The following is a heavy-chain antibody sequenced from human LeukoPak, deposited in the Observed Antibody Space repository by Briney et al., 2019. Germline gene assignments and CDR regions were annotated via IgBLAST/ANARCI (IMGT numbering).Heavy chain of an antibody. J-gene: IGHJ4*02. CDR3: ARAPVLLWFGEEDY. CDR2: IYSGGST. CDR1: GFTVSSNY. D-gene: IGHD3-10*01. Sequence: GGSLRLSCAASGFTVSSNYMSWVRQAPGKGLEWVSIIYSGGSTFYADSVKGRFTISRDNSKNTLYLQMNSLRAEDTAVYYCARAPVLLWFGEEDYWGQGTLVTVSS. V-gene: IGHV3-53*01.